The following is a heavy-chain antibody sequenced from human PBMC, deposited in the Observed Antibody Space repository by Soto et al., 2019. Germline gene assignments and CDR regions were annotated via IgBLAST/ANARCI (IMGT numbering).Heavy chain of an antibody. CDR3: ARGAFSTADAFDI. CDR2: INHSGST. Sequence: SETLSLTCAVYGGSFSGYYWSWIRQPPGKGLEWIGEINHSGSTNYNPSLKSRVTISVDTSKSQFSLKLSSVTAADTAVYYCARGAFSTADAFDIWGQGTMVTVSS. CDR1: GGSFSGYY. J-gene: IGHJ3*02. V-gene: IGHV4-34*01. D-gene: IGHD3-16*01.